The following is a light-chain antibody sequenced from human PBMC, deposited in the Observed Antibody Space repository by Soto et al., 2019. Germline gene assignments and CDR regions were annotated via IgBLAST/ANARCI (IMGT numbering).Light chain of an antibody. Sequence: QSALTQPASVSGSPGQSITISCTGTSSDVGAYNSVSWYQQHPGKAPKLIIYDVSTRPSGISDRFSGYKSGNTASLTIYGLQDEDEYDYYCSSYTTSVIYVLGTGTKVTVL. J-gene: IGLJ1*01. CDR1: SSDVGAYNS. CDR2: DVS. V-gene: IGLV2-14*01. CDR3: SSYTTSVIYV.